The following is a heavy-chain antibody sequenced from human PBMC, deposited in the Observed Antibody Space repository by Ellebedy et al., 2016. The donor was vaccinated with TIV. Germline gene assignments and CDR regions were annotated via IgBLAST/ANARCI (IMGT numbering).Heavy chain of an antibody. CDR1: GYSFTSYW. Sequence: GESLKISXKGSGYSFTSYWIGWVRQMPGKGLEWMGIIYPGDSDTRYSPSFQGQVTISADKSISTAYLQWSSLKASDTAMYYCARHPAILGYGMDVWGQGTTVTVSS. J-gene: IGHJ6*02. CDR2: IYPGDSDT. D-gene: IGHD2-2*01. V-gene: IGHV5-51*01. CDR3: ARHPAILGYGMDV.